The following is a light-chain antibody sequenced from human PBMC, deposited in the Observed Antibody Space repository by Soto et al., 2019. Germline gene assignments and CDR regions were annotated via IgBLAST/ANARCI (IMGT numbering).Light chain of an antibody. CDR2: GNS. J-gene: IGLJ3*02. V-gene: IGLV1-40*01. CDR1: SSNIGAGYD. Sequence: QSVLTQPPSVSGAPGQRVTISCTGSSSNIGAGYDVHWYQQLPGTAPKLLIYGNSNRPSGVPDRFSGSKSGTSGSLAITGLQAEDEADYYCQSYDSSLRGWVFGGGTKLTVL. CDR3: QSYDSSLRGWV.